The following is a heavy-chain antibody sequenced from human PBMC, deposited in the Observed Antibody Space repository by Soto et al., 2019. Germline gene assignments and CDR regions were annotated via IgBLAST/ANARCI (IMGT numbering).Heavy chain of an antibody. V-gene: IGHV4-4*02. CDR2: IYHSGST. CDR3: ARERGYCSSTSCFTKWFDP. D-gene: IGHD2-2*01. J-gene: IGHJ5*02. CDR1: GGSIRSSNW. Sequence: QVQLQESGPGLVKPSGTLSLTCAVSGGSIRSSNWWSWVRQPPGKGLEWIGEIYHSGSTNYNPSLKSRVTISVDKSKNQFSLKLSSVTAADTAVYYCARERGYCSSTSCFTKWFDPWGQGTLVTVSS.